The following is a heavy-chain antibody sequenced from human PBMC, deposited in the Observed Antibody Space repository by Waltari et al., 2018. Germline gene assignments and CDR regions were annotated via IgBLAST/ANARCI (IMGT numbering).Heavy chain of an antibody. D-gene: IGHD2-15*01. J-gene: IGHJ4*02. CDR3: ARGTLGYCSGGSCHNRDY. Sequence: EVQLLESGGGMVQPGGSLRLSCAGSGFTFSSSAMSWVRQAPGKGLEWVSAISGSGGSTYYADSVKGRFTISRDNSKNTLYLQMNSLRAEDTAVYYCARGTLGYCSGGSCHNRDYWGQGTLVTVSS. CDR1: GFTFSSSA. CDR2: ISGSGGST. V-gene: IGHV3-23*01.